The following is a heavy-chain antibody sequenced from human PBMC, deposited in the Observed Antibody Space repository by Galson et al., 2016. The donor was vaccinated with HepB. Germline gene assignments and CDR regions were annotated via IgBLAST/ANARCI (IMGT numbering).Heavy chain of an antibody. CDR3: WSGYTSGI. V-gene: IGHV3-13*04. CDR1: GFSFSTYD. D-gene: IGHD6-19*01. CDR2: IGSDGGT. Sequence: SLRLSCAGSGFSFSTYDMHWVRQATGKGLEWVSAIGSDGGTYYSGSVKGRFTISRDNAKNSVALQMDSLRADDTALYYCWSGYTSGIWGQGTRVTVSS. J-gene: IGHJ3*02.